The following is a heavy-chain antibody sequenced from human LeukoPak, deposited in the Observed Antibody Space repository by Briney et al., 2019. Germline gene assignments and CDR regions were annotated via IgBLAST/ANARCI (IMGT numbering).Heavy chain of an antibody. Sequence: GGSLRLSCAASGFTFSSYWMSWVRQAPGKGLEWVANIKQDGSEKYYVDSVKGRFTISRDNVKNSLYLQMNSLRAEDTAVYYCARFTGCGYSGYGCPIAHFDYWGQGTLVTVPS. D-gene: IGHD5-12*01. CDR2: IKQDGSEK. CDR3: ARFTGCGYSGYGCPIAHFDY. CDR1: GFTFSSYW. J-gene: IGHJ4*02. V-gene: IGHV3-7*01.